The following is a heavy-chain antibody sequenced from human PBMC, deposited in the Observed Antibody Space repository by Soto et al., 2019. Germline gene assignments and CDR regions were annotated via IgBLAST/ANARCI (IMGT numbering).Heavy chain of an antibody. Sequence: PSATLSLTCTVSVDSITTYYWSWIRQPAGKGLDWIGLIDTSGTTNYNPSLKSRVTMSVDTSKNQFSLNLSAVTAADTAVYYCARARVVARRYDDWGQGTLVTVSS. CDR2: IDTSGTT. V-gene: IGHV4-4*07. D-gene: IGHD6-6*01. J-gene: IGHJ4*02. CDR3: ARARVVARRYDD. CDR1: VDSITTYY.